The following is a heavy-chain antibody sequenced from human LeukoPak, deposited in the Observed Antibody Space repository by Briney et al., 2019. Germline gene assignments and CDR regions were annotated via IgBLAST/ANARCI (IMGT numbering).Heavy chain of an antibody. V-gene: IGHV4-39*01. CDR3: ARPGSSGWY. J-gene: IGHJ4*02. CDR2: IYYSGSA. Sequence: SETLSLTCTVSGDSISTSNYYWGWISQPPGKGLEWIGNIYYSGSASYNPSLKSRVTMSVDTSKKQFSLKLNSVTAADTAVYYCARPGSSGWYWGQGTLVTVSS. CDR1: GDSISTSNYY. D-gene: IGHD6-19*01.